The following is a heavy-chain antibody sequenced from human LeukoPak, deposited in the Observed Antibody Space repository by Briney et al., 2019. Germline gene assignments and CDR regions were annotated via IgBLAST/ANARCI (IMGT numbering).Heavy chain of an antibody. CDR3: AKDYSDYGDYGDYYFDY. V-gene: IGHV3-30*04. Sequence: PGGSLRLSCAASGSTFSSYAMHWVRQAPGKGLEWVAVISYDGSNKYYADSVKGRFTISRDNSKNTLYLQMNSLRAEDTAVYYCAKDYSDYGDYGDYYFDYWGQGTLVTVSS. CDR2: ISYDGSNK. D-gene: IGHD4-17*01. CDR1: GSTFSSYA. J-gene: IGHJ4*02.